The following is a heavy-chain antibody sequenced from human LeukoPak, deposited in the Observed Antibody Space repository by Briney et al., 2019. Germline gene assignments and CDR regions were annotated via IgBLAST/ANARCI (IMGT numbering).Heavy chain of an antibody. J-gene: IGHJ4*02. CDR3: ARGPYYDILTGYYFPLDY. CDR1: GYTCTGYY. Sequence: ASVKVSCKASGYTCTGYYMHWVRQAPGQGLEWLGWINPNSGGTNYAQKFQGRVTMTRDTSISTAYMELSRLRSDDTAVYYCARGPYYDILTGYYFPLDYWGQGTLVTVSS. D-gene: IGHD3-9*01. CDR2: INPNSGGT. V-gene: IGHV1-2*02.